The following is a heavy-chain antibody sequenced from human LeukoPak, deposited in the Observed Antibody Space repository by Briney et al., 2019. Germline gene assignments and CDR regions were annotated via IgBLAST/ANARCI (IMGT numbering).Heavy chain of an antibody. CDR3: ARSPTTVVYYFDY. Sequence: GGSLRLSCAASGFTFSSYSMNWVRQAPGKGLEWVSGINWNGGSTGYADSVKGRFTISRDNAKNSLYLQMNSLRAEDTALYYCARSPTTVVYYFDYWGQGTLVTVSS. CDR2: INWNGGST. CDR1: GFTFSSYS. J-gene: IGHJ4*02. D-gene: IGHD4-23*01. V-gene: IGHV3-20*04.